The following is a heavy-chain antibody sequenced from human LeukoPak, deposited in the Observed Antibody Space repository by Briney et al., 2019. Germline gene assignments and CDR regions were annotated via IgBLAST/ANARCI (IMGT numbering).Heavy chain of an antibody. D-gene: IGHD5-18*01. CDR3: PREQPRHYFDY. J-gene: IGHJ4*02. V-gene: IGHV3-30-3*01. CDR1: GFTFSSYA. Sequence: GGSLRLSCAAPGFTFSSYAMHWVRQAPGKGLEWVAVISYDGSNKYYADSVKGRFTISRDNSKNTLYLQMNSLRAEDTAVYYCPREQPRHYFDYWGQGTLVTVSS. CDR2: ISYDGSNK.